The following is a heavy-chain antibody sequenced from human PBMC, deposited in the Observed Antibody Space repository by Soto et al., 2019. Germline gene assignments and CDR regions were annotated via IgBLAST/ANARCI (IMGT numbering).Heavy chain of an antibody. D-gene: IGHD4-17*01. CDR3: ARAGVYGDYELYWFDP. Sequence: SVKVSCKASGGTFSSYAISWVRQAPGQGLEWMGGIIPIFGTANYAQKFQGRVTITADESTSTAYMELSSLRSEDTAVYYCARAGVYGDYELYWFDPWGQGTLVTVSS. CDR1: GGTFSSYA. J-gene: IGHJ5*02. CDR2: IIPIFGTA. V-gene: IGHV1-69*13.